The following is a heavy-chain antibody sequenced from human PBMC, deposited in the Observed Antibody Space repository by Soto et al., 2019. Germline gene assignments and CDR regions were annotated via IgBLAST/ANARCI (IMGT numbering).Heavy chain of an antibody. Sequence: QVQLVQSGAEVKKPGASVKVSCKASGYTFTIYGISWVRQAPGQGLEWMGWISGYNGNTDYAQNLQDRVTLTTDAATSAVYTELRSLRSDDTADYDCARGEYYERSGDYGYWGQGTLITVSS. D-gene: IGHD3-22*01. CDR2: ISGYNGNT. CDR3: ARGEYYERSGDYGY. V-gene: IGHV1-18*04. J-gene: IGHJ4*02. CDR1: GYTFTIYG.